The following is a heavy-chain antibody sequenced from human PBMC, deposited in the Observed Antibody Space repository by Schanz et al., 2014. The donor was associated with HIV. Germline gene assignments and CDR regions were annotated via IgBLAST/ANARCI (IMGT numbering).Heavy chain of an antibody. CDR2: ISYDGSIK. D-gene: IGHD6-13*01. CDR3: AKVGRIYSTTWIDH. Sequence: QVQLVESGGGVVQPGRSLRLSCAASGFTFNDYGMHWVRQAPAKGLEWVAVISYDGSIKEYADSVKGRFAISRDNSKNTVYLQMNSLRGEDSAVYYCAKVGRIYSTTWIDHWGQGTLVTVSS. CDR1: GFTFNDYG. V-gene: IGHV3-30*18. J-gene: IGHJ4*02.